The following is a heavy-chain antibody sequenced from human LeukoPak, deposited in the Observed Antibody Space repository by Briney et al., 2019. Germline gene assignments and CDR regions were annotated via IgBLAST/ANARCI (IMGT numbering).Heavy chain of an antibody. V-gene: IGHV1-69*04. Sequence: SVKVSCKASGGTFSSYAISWVQQAPGQGLEWMGRIIPILGIANYAQKFQGRVTITADKSTSTAYMELSSLRSEDTAVYYCARVKATVTNSEGAFDIWGQGTMVTVSS. J-gene: IGHJ3*02. CDR3: ARVKATVTNSEGAFDI. D-gene: IGHD4-17*01. CDR1: GGTFSSYA. CDR2: IIPILGIA.